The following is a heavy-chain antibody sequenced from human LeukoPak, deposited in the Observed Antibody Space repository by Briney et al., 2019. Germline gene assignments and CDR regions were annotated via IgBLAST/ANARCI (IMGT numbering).Heavy chain of an antibody. CDR2: IYTSGTT. CDR3: ARGAPSDY. Sequence: PSETLSLTCTVSGGSMTVGSISTYYWSWVRQAAGKGLEWIGRIYTSGTTNYNPSLTSRVTMSIDTSKNQFSLKLNSVTAADTAVYYCARGAPSDYWGQGTLVTVSS. V-gene: IGHV4-4*07. CDR1: GGSMTVGSISTYY. J-gene: IGHJ4*02.